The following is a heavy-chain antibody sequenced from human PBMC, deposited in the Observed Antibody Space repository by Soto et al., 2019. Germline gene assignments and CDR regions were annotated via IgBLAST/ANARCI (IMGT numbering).Heavy chain of an antibody. CDR1: GFTFSSYA. Sequence: GGSLRLSCAASGFTFSSYAMSWVRQAPGKGLEWVSVISGSGGGTSYADSVKGRFTISRDNSKNTLYLQMNSLRAEDTAVYYCAREYSSGWKTFYYWGQGTLVTVS. CDR2: ISGSGGGT. J-gene: IGHJ4*02. CDR3: AREYSSGWKTFYY. D-gene: IGHD6-19*01. V-gene: IGHV3-23*01.